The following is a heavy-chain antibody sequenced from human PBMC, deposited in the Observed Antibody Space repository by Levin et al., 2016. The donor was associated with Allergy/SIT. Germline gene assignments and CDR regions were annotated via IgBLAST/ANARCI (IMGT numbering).Heavy chain of an antibody. CDR2: INIYNGVT. J-gene: IGHJ6*02. Sequence: ASVKVSCKASGYTFSDYGISWVRQAPGQGLEWMGWINIYNGVTHYVQNFQDRVTMTADTSASTVYMELRSLRSDDTAVYYCARDYDFWQNYRYYGMDVWGQGTTVTVSS. D-gene: IGHD3-3*01. CDR3: ARDYDFWQNYRYYGMDV. V-gene: IGHV1-18*01. CDR1: GYTFSDYG.